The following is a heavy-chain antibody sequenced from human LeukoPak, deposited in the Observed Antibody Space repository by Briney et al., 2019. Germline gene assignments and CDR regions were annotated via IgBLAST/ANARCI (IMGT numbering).Heavy chain of an antibody. CDR2: IYNNGRT. CDR3: ARVTGRDYYFDY. D-gene: IGHD1-14*01. CDR1: GASISSGLYY. J-gene: IGHJ4*02. Sequence: SQTLSLTCTVPGASISSGLYYWNWIRQPAGKGLEWIGRIYNNGRTNYNPSLKSRVTISVDTSKNQFSLRLSSVTAMDTAVYYCARVTGRDYYFDYWGQGTLVIVSS. V-gene: IGHV4-61*02.